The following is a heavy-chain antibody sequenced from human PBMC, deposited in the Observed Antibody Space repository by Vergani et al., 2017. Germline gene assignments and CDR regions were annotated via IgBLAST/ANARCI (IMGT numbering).Heavy chain of an antibody. J-gene: IGHJ3*02. CDR1: GFTFRSYE. CDR3: ARDRAAASGAFDI. Sequence: EVQLVESGGGLVQPGGSLRLSCAASGFTFRSYEMNWVRQAPGKGLEWVSYISSSCSTIYYADSVKGRFTISRDNAKNSLYLQMNSLRAEDTAVYYCARDRAAASGAFDIWGQGTMVTVSS. V-gene: IGHV3-48*03. CDR2: ISSSCSTI. D-gene: IGHD6-13*01.